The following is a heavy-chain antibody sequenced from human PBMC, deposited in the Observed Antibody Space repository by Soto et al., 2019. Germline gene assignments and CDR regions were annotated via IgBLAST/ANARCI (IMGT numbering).Heavy chain of an antibody. CDR1: GFTLRSYG. D-gene: IGHD6-13*01. CDR2: IWYDGSDK. Sequence: GSLRLSCAAAGFTLRSYGVHWVRQAPGKGLEWVAVIWYDGSDKYYADSVKGRFTISRDNSKNTLYLQMNSLRAEDTAVYYCARESGVAAAGGLDYWGQGTLVTVSS. J-gene: IGHJ4*02. V-gene: IGHV3-33*01. CDR3: ARESGVAAAGGLDY.